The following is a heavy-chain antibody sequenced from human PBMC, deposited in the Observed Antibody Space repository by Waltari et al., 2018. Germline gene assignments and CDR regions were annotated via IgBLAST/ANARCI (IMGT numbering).Heavy chain of an antibody. J-gene: IGHJ4*02. V-gene: IGHV4-39*01. D-gene: IGHD6-19*01. Sequence: QLQRQESGPGLVKPSETLSFTCPISGGPIRSSSYYWGCIRQPPGNGLEWMGSIYYSGSTYYNPSLKSRVTISVDTSKNQFSLKLSSVTAADTAVYYCATKRESSASGFDYWGQGTLVTVSS. CDR3: ATKRESSASGFDY. CDR2: IYYSGST. CDR1: GGPIRSSSYY.